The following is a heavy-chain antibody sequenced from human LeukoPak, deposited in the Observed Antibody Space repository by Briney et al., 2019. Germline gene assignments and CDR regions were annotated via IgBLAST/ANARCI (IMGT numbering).Heavy chain of an antibody. CDR1: GFTVSSND. CDR2: IYSGGST. J-gene: IGHJ4*02. D-gene: IGHD5-24*01. CDR3: ARHQNYRNGLDY. Sequence: GGSLRLSCAASGFTVSSNDMSWVRQAPGKGLECISVIYSGGSTDYADSVKGRLTISRDNSKNTLYLQMNSLRAEDTAVYYCARHQNYRNGLDYWGQGTLVTVSS. V-gene: IGHV3-53*05.